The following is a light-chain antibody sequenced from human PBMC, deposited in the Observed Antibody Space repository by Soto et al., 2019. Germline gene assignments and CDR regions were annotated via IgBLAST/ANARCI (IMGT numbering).Light chain of an antibody. CDR1: QSVSSN. CDR3: QQYGSSPWT. Sequence: EIVMTQSPATLSVSPGERATLSCRASQSVSSNLAWYQQKPGQAPSLLIYEASTRAPGTPDRFSGSGSGTDFTLTISRLEPEDFAVYYCQQYGSSPWTFGQGTKVDIK. V-gene: IGKV3-20*01. CDR2: EAS. J-gene: IGKJ1*01.